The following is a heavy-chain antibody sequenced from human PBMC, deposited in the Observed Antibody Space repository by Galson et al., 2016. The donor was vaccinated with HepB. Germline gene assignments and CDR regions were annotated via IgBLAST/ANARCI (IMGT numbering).Heavy chain of an antibody. CDR2: ISPSGSST. CDR1: EFDLSLHA. J-gene: IGHJ6*01. Sequence: SLRLSCAASEFDLSLHAVHWVRQAPGRGLEWVAGISPSGSSTEYVDSVKGRFTISRDDDKNSVDLQIHTLRVEDTAVYYCVREGHDFSRGHHPGYNGMDVWGQGTTVIVTS. V-gene: IGHV3-21*06. CDR3: VREGHDFSRGHHPGYNGMDV. D-gene: IGHD3-3*01.